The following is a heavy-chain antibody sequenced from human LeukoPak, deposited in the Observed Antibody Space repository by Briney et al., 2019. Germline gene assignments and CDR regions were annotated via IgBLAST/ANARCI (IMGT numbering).Heavy chain of an antibody. CDR3: AREIISGWYEGYFDY. Sequence: TGGSLRLSCAASGFTFSSYAMSWVRQAPGKGLEWVSAISGSGGSTYYADSVKGRFTISRDNSKNTLYLQMNSLRDDDTAVYYCAREIISGWYEGYFDYWGQGTLVTVSS. CDR1: GFTFSSYA. D-gene: IGHD6-19*01. CDR2: ISGSGGST. J-gene: IGHJ4*02. V-gene: IGHV3-23*01.